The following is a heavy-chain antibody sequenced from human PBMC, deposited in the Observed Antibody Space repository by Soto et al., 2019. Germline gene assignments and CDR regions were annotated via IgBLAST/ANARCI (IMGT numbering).Heavy chain of an antibody. CDR2: ISAYNGNT. J-gene: IGHJ5*02. Sequence: GASAKVSCKASGYTFTSYGIIWVRQAPGQKLEWMGWISAYNGNTNYAQKLQGRVTMTTDTSTSTAYMEQRSLRSDDTAVYYCERVGFANWLETWGQGTLVTVSS. D-gene: IGHD3-10*01. V-gene: IGHV1-18*01. CDR1: GYTFTSYG. CDR3: ERVGFANWLET.